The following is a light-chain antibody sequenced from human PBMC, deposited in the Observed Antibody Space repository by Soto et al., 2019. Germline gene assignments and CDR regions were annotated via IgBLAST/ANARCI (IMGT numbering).Light chain of an antibody. CDR1: QSVSSSY. CDR3: QQYGSCGWT. Sequence: EIVLTQSPGTLALSPGERATLSCRASQSVSSSYLAWYQQKPGQAPRLLIHGESSRATGISDSFSRSGSEKYFTLTISRLEQEDFAVYYCQQYGSCGWTFGQGTKVEIK. V-gene: IGKV3-20*01. J-gene: IGKJ1*01. CDR2: GES.